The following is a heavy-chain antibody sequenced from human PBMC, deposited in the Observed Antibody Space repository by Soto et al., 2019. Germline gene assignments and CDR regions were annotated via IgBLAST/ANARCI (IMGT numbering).Heavy chain of an antibody. CDR3: ARRSGNGDYGIDY. CDR2: ISSGSSTI. D-gene: IGHD4-17*01. CDR1: GFTFSIYS. V-gene: IGHV3-48*01. Sequence: EVQLVESGGGLVQPGGSLRPSCAASGFTFSIYSMNWVRQPPGKGLECLSYISSGSSTIYYAESVKGRFTIARDNAKNSLYLQMNSLRAEDTAVYYCARRSGNGDYGIDYWGQGTLVTVSS. J-gene: IGHJ4*02.